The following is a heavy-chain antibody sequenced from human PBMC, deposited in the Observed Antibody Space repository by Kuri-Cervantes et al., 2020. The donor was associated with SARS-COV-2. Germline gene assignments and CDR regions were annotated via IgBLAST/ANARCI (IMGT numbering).Heavy chain of an antibody. CDR3: AREADGGNLLDAFDI. D-gene: IGHD4-23*01. Sequence: SVKVSCKTSGGTFSSYAISWVRQAPGQGLEWMGGIIPIFGTANYAQKFQGRVTITADESTSTAYMELSSLRSEDTAVYYCAREADGGNLLDAFDIWGQGTMVTVSS. CDR1: GGTFSSYA. CDR2: IIPIFGTA. J-gene: IGHJ3*02. V-gene: IGHV1-69*13.